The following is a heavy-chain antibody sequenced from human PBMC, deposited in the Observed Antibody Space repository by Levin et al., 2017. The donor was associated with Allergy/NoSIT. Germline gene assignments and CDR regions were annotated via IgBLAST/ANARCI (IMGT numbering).Heavy chain of an antibody. Sequence: ASVKVSCKASRYIFSDYFIHWVRQAPGQGLEWMGWINPHSGDTKYAQEFQGRVTMTRDTSISTAYMELTRLTSDDTAVYYCARDLYNDDSIFGYWGQGTLVNVFS. CDR3: ARDLYNDDSIFGY. V-gene: IGHV1-2*02. CDR2: INPHSGDT. D-gene: IGHD3-22*01. CDR1: RYIFSDYF. J-gene: IGHJ4*02.